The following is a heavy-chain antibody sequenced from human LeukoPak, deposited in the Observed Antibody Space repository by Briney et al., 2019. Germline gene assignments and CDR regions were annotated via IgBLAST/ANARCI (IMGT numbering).Heavy chain of an antibody. CDR3: AKGGHFNFDY. CDR1: GFTFNTYW. Sequence: GGSLRLSCAASGFTFNTYWMKWVRQAPGKGLEWVASIKEDGSDKYYVDSVKGRFSISRDNAKNSLYLQMNSLRTEDTAVYYCAKGGHFNFDYWGQGPLVTVSS. CDR2: IKEDGSDK. J-gene: IGHJ4*02. D-gene: IGHD5-12*01. V-gene: IGHV3-7*01.